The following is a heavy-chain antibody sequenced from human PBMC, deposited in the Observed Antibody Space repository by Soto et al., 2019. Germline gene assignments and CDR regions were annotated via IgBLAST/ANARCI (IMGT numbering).Heavy chain of an antibody. Sequence: PSETLSLTCTVYGGSISNYYWSCTRQPPGRGLEWIGYIYYSGRTNYSPSLKSRVTISVDTSKNQFSLKLSSVTAADTAVYYCATGGVYGSGSYLGSWFDPWGQGILVT. V-gene: IGHV4-59*08. CDR1: GGSISNYY. CDR2: IYYSGRT. CDR3: ATGGVYGSGSYLGSWFDP. J-gene: IGHJ5*02. D-gene: IGHD3-10*01.